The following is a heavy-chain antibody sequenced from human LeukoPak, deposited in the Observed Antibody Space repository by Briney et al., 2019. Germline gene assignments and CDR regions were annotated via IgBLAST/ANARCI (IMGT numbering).Heavy chain of an antibody. Sequence: GGSLRLSCAASGFTFSSYEMNWVRQAPGKGLEWVSYISSSGRTIYYADSVKGRFTISRDNAKNSLYLQMNSLRAEDTAVYYCARATYYYDSSGYLVDYWGQGTLVTVSS. CDR1: GFTFSSYE. CDR2: ISSSGRTI. J-gene: IGHJ4*02. CDR3: ARATYYYDSSGYLVDY. V-gene: IGHV3-48*03. D-gene: IGHD3-22*01.